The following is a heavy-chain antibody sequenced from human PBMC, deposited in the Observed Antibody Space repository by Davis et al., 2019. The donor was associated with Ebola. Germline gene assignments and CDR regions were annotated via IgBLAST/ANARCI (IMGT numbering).Heavy chain of an antibody. CDR1: GFTFSSYA. CDR3: ARDPHQTVGVTTGASFEY. D-gene: IGHD1-26*01. CDR2: ISYDGSNK. Sequence: PGGSLRLSCAASGFTFSSYAMHWVRQAPGKGLEWVAVISYDGSNKYYADSVKGRFTISRDNSKNTLYLQMNSLRAEDTAVYYCARDPHQTVGVTTGASFEYWGQGTLVTVSS. J-gene: IGHJ4*02. V-gene: IGHV3-30-3*01.